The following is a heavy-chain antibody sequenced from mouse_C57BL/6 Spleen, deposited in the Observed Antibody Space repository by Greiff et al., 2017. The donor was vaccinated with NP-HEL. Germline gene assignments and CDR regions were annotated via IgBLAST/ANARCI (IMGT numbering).Heavy chain of an antibody. V-gene: IGHV6-3*01. CDR1: GFTFSNYW. CDR2: IRLKSDNYAT. Sequence: EVQVVESGGGLVQPGGSMKLSCVASGFTFSNYWMNWVRQSPEKGLEWVAQIRLKSDNYATHYAESVKGRFTISRDDSKSSVYLQMNNLRAEDTGIYYCTGSLRGYYYAMDYWGQGTSVTVSS. D-gene: IGHD1-1*01. J-gene: IGHJ4*01. CDR3: TGSLRGYYYAMDY.